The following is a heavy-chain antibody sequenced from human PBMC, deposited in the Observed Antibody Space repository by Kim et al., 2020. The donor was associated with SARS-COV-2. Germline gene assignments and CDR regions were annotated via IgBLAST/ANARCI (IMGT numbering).Heavy chain of an antibody. Sequence: GGSLRLSCAASGFTFSSCSMSWVRQAPGKGLEWVSAISGNGANTYYADSVKGRFTISSDNSKNTLYLQMNSLRVGDTAVYYCAKGIMKSSYYYYGMHGWG. CDR2: ISGNGANT. V-gene: IGHV3-23*01. CDR1: GFTFSSCS. D-gene: IGHD3-16*01. CDR3: AKGIMKSSYYYYGMHG. J-gene: IGHJ6*01.